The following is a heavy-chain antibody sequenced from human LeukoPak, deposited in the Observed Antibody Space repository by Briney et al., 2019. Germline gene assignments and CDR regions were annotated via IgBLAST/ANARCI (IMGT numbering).Heavy chain of an antibody. V-gene: IGHV7-4-1*02. CDR1: GYTLTNYP. D-gene: IGHD6-13*01. J-gene: IGHJ3*02. CDR3: ARDPVGSHGAFDI. CDR2: INTNTGNP. Sequence: ASVKVPCKASGYTLTNYPMNWVRQAPGQGLEWMGWINTNTGNPTYAQGFTGRFVFSLDTSVSTAYLQINSLKAEDTAVYYCARDPVGSHGAFDIWGQGTMVTVSP.